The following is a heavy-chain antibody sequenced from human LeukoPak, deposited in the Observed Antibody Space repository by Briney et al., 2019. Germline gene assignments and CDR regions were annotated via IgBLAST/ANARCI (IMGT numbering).Heavy chain of an antibody. Sequence: PGGSLRLSCAASGFSFSTYAMHWVRQAPGKGLEWVAVIWNDESNRFYADSVKGRFTISRDNSKNTLYLQMNTLRDEDTGVYYCARYAYSKTSGGTRDWGQGTLVTVST. D-gene: IGHD3-16*01. CDR1: GFSFSTYA. CDR3: ARYAYSKTSGGTRD. V-gene: IGHV3-33*01. J-gene: IGHJ4*02. CDR2: IWNDESNR.